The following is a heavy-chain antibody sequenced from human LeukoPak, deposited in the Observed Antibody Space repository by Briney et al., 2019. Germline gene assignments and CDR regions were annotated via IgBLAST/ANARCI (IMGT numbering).Heavy chain of an antibody. CDR1: GGSFSGYY. Sequence: SETLSLTCAVYGGSFSGYYWSWIRQPPGKGLEWIGEINHSGSTNYNPSLRSRVTISVDTSKNQFSLKLSSVTAADTAVYYCARGLSAIVHWGQGTLVTVSS. CDR2: INHSGST. J-gene: IGHJ4*02. D-gene: IGHD2-21*02. CDR3: ARGLSAIVH. V-gene: IGHV4-34*01.